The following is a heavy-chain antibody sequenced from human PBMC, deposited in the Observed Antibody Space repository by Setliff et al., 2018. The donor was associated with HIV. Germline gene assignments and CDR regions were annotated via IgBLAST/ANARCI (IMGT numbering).Heavy chain of an antibody. CDR2: IIPIFGTA. V-gene: IGHV1-69*05. CDR1: GGTFSSFA. J-gene: IGHJ4*02. Sequence: SVKVSCKASGGTFSSFAISWVRQAPGQGLEWMGGIIPIFGTANYAQKFQGRVTITTDESTTTAYMELRSLRSEDTAVYYCARVDYYDSSGYWHFDYWGQGTLVTVSS. D-gene: IGHD3-22*01. CDR3: ARVDYYDSSGYWHFDY.